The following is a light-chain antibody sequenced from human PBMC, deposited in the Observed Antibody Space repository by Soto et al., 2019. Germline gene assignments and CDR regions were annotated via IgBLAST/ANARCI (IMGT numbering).Light chain of an antibody. V-gene: IGKV3-11*01. Sequence: EIVLTQSPATLSLSPGERATLSCRASQSVSSYLAWYQQKPGQAPRLLIYDASNRATGIPARFSGSGSGTVFTLTISSLEPEDSAASYCQQRSSWPPWTFGQGTKVEIK. CDR3: QQRSSWPPWT. J-gene: IGKJ1*01. CDR2: DAS. CDR1: QSVSSY.